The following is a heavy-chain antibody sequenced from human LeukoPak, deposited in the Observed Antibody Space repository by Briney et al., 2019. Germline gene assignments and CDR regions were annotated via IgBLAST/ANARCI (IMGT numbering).Heavy chain of an antibody. CDR2: INHSGST. J-gene: IGHJ4*02. D-gene: IGHD2-15*01. CDR1: GGSFSGYY. Sequence: SETLSLTCAVYGGSFSGYYWSWIRQPPGKGLEWIGEINHSGSTNYNPSLESRVTISVDTSKNQFSLKLSSVTAADTAVYYCARGLVVVAASPYFDYWGQGTLVTVSS. V-gene: IGHV4-34*01. CDR3: ARGLVVVAASPYFDY.